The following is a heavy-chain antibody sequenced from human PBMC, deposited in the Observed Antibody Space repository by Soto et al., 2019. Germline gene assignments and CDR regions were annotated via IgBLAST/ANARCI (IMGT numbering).Heavy chain of an antibody. CDR1: GGTLSSYT. CDR2: IIPVLNIT. Sequence: QVQLVQSGAEVKKPGSSVRVSCKPSGGTLSSYTYNWVRQAPGQGLEWMGRIIPVLNITNDAQKFKGSVTIASDKFTSTAYMELSSLRSDDSAIYYCARGVWLTGWGKNYYFYYMDVWGKGTTVTVSS. V-gene: IGHV1-69*02. D-gene: IGHD3-16*01. CDR3: ARGVWLTGWGKNYYFYYMDV. J-gene: IGHJ6*03.